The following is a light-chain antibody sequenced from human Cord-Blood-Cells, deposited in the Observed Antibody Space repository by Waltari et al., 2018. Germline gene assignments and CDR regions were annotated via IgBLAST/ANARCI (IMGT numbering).Light chain of an antibody. V-gene: IGLV5-45*01. Sequence: QAVLTQPASLSASPGASASLTCTLRSGINVGTYRIYWYQQKPGSPPHSLPRYKSDSYKQQGSGLPSRFLGSKDASANAGILLISGLQSEDEAYYYCMIRHSSADWVFGGGTKLTVL. CDR2: YKSDSYK. CDR3: MIRHSSADWV. J-gene: IGLJ3*02. CDR1: SGINVGTYR.